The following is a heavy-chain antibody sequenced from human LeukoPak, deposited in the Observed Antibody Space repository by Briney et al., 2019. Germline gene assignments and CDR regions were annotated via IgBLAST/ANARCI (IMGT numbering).Heavy chain of an antibody. CDR2: IYSGDSDT. CDR1: GYSFTNYW. V-gene: IGHV5-51*01. CDR3: ASSSSSWYLFDY. D-gene: IGHD6-13*01. Sequence: GESLKISCKGSGYSFTNYWIGWVRQMPGKALEWMGIIYSGDSDTRYSPSFQGHVPISADKSISTAYLHWSSLEASDTAMYYCASSSSSWYLFDYWGQGTLVTVSS. J-gene: IGHJ4*02.